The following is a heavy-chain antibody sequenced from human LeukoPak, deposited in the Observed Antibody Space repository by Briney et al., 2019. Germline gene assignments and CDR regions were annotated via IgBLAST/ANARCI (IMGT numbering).Heavy chain of an antibody. CDR2: INHSGST. CDR1: GGSFSGYY. D-gene: IGHD3-22*01. V-gene: IGHV4-34*01. CDR3: ARHDSSGPRAYYFDY. J-gene: IGHJ4*02. Sequence: PSETLSLTCAVYGGSFSGYYWSWIRQPPGKGLEWIGEINHSGSTNYNPSLKSRVTISVDTSKNQFSLRLSSVTAADTAVYYCARHDSSGPRAYYFDYWGQGTLVTVSS.